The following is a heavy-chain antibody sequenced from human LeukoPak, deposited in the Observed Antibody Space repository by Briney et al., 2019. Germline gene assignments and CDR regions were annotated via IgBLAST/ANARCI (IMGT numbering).Heavy chain of an antibody. CDR2: ISGNRKYV. Sequence: GGSLRLSCAASGFSFSDYYMNWIRQAPGKGLEWVSHISGNRKYVSHADSVKGRSTISRDNAKNSLYLQVNSLRVEDTAMYYCARGPQRGVIMNWGQGTLVTVSP. V-gene: IGHV3-11*06. J-gene: IGHJ4*02. D-gene: IGHD3-10*01. CDR1: GFSFSDYY. CDR3: ARGPQRGVIMN.